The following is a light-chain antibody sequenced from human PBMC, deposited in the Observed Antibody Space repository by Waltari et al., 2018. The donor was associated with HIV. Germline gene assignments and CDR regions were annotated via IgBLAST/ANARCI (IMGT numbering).Light chain of an antibody. CDR1: ALTKRY. Sequence: DLTQPPSVSVPPGQTATITCTGDALTKRYGYWYQKKSGQAPVLLINKDTERLSGIPERFSGSSSGTSLTLTINEVRAEDEAEYYCQSSDSSDVDFVVFGGGTKLTV. CDR3: QSSDSSDVDFVV. CDR2: KDT. J-gene: IGLJ2*01. V-gene: IGLV3-25*03.